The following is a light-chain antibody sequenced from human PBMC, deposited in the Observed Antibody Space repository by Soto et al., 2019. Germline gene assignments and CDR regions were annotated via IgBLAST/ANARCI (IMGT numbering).Light chain of an antibody. J-gene: IGKJ5*01. Sequence: DIQMTQSPSSLSASVGDRVTITCRASQSISNYLNWYQQKPGKAHKLLSYAAYSLQSGVQSRFSGSGSGTDFTLTIRSLQPEDFATYYCKQSYSTRITFGQGTRLEIK. CDR1: QSISNY. CDR2: AAY. CDR3: KQSYSTRIT. V-gene: IGKV1-39*01.